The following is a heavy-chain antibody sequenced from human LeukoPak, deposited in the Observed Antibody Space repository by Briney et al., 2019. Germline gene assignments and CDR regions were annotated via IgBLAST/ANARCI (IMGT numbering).Heavy chain of an antibody. V-gene: IGHV3-30-3*01. CDR1: GFTFSSYA. D-gene: IGHD6-19*01. CDR3: ARDERGSVAGLFDY. J-gene: IGHJ4*02. CDR2: ISYDGSNK. Sequence: GGSLRLSCAASGFTFSSYAMHWVRQAPGKGLEWVAVISYDGSNKYYADSVEGRFTISRDNSKNTLYLQINSLRAEDTAVYYCARDERGSVAGLFDYWGQGTLVTVSS.